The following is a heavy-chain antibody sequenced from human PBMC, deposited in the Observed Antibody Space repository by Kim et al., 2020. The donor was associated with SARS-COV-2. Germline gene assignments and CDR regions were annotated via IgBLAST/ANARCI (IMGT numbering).Heavy chain of an antibody. J-gene: IGHJ6*02. CDR1: GGSISSSSYY. D-gene: IGHD5-18*01. CDR2: IYYSGST. CDR3: ARRVRRGGYSYGYHYYGMDV. Sequence: SETLSLTCTVSGGSISSSSYYWGWIRQPPGKGLEWIGSIYYSGSTYYNPSLKSRVTISVDTSKNQFSLKLSSVTAADTAWYYCARRVRRGGYSYGYHYYGMDVWGQGTTVTVSS. V-gene: IGHV4-39*01.